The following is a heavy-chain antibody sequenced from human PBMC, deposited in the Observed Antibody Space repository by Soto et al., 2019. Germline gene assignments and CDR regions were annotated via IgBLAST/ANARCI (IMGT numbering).Heavy chain of an antibody. CDR3: ARDLPRTSGYSSGWYGFLY. V-gene: IGHV4-59*01. J-gene: IGHJ4*02. CDR2: IYYSGST. CDR1: GGSISSYY. Sequence: SETLSLTCTVSGGSISSYYWSWIRQPPGKGLERIGYIYYSGSTNYNTSLKSRVTISVDTSKNQFSLKLGSVTAADTAVYYCARDLPRTSGYSSGWYGFLYWGQGTLVTVSS. D-gene: IGHD6-19*01.